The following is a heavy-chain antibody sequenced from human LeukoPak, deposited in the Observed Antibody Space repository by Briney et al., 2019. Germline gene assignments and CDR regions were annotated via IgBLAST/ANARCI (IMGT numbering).Heavy chain of an antibody. CDR1: GYTFTGYY. D-gene: IGHD2-8*01. V-gene: IGHV1-18*04. J-gene: IGHJ4*02. CDR2: ITAYSGNT. CDR3: ARDQWGNFDY. Sequence: ASVKVSCKASGYTFTGYYMHWVRQAPGQGLEWVGWITAYSGNTNYAQKLQGRVTMTTDTSTAYLELTSLRFDDTAVYYCARDQWGNFDYWGQGTLVTVSS.